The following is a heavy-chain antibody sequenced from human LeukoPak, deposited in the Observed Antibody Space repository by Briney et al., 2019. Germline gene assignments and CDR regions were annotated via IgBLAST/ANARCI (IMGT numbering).Heavy chain of an antibody. V-gene: IGHV3-11*04. Sequence: GGSLRLSCAASGFTFSDYYMSWIRQAPGKGLEWVSYISSSGSTIYYADSVKGRFTISRDNSKNTLYLQTNSLRAEDTAVYYCARDPVFPIAVAGRVYWGQGTLVTVSS. D-gene: IGHD6-19*01. CDR2: ISSSGSTI. J-gene: IGHJ4*02. CDR3: ARDPVFPIAVAGRVY. CDR1: GFTFSDYY.